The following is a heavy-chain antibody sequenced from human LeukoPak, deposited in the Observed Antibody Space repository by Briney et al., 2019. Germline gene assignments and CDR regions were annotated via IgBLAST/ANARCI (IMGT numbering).Heavy chain of an antibody. J-gene: IGHJ4*02. Sequence: ASVKVSCKVSGYTLTELSMDWVRQAPGKGLEWMGGFDPENGETIYAQKFQGRVTMTEDTSTDIAYMELSSLRSEDTAVYYCSTDPGGSGYNWGQGTLVTVSS. V-gene: IGHV1-24*01. D-gene: IGHD3-22*01. CDR2: FDPENGET. CDR1: GYTLTELS. CDR3: STDPGGSGYN.